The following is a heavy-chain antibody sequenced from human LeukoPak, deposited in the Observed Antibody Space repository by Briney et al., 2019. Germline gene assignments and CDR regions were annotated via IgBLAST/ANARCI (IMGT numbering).Heavy chain of an antibody. J-gene: IGHJ6*03. V-gene: IGHV3-30*04. CDR1: GFTFSSYA. D-gene: IGHD2-2*01. CDR3: ARGSDCSSTSCLPAYYYYMDV. Sequence: GGSLRLSCAASGFTFSSYAMHWVRQAPGKGLEWGEVISYDGSNKYYADSVKGRFTISRDNSKNTLYLQMNSLRAEDTAVYYCARGSDCSSTSCLPAYYYYMDVWGKGTTVTVSS. CDR2: ISYDGSNK.